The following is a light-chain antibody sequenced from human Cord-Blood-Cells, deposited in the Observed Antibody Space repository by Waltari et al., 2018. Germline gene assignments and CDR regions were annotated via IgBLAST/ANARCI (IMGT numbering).Light chain of an antibody. CDR1: QSISSY. J-gene: IGKJ5*01. CDR2: AAS. V-gene: IGKV1-39*01. CDR3: QQSYRTPIT. Sequence: DIQMTQPPSSLSASVGHRVTITCRASQSISSYLNWYQQKPGKAPKLLIYAASSLQSGVPSKFSGSGSGTDFTLTISSLQPEDFATYYCQQSYRTPITFGQGTRLEIK.